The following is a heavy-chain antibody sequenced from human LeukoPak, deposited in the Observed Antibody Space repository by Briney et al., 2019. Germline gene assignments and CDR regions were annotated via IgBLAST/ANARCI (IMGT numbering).Heavy chain of an antibody. J-gene: IGHJ4*02. D-gene: IGHD2-15*01. CDR3: ARDYGGAPDIVVVVAVDY. CDR2: ISAYNGNT. CDR1: GYTFTSYG. Sequence: ASVKVSCKASGYTFTSYGISWVRQAPGQGLEWMGWISAYNGNTNYAQKLQGRDTMTTDTSTSTAYMELRSLRSDDTAVYYCARDYGGAPDIVVVVAVDYWGQGTLVTVSS. V-gene: IGHV1-18*01.